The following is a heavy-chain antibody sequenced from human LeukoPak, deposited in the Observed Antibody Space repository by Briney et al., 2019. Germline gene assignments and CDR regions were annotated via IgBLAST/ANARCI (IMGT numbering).Heavy chain of an antibody. CDR1: GFTLRNYW. V-gene: IGHV3-7*03. CDR2: IHRDGSVT. CDR3: ANLIVGATYYFDY. D-gene: IGHD1-26*01. J-gene: IGHJ4*02. Sequence: PGGSLRLSCAASGFTLRNYWMNWVRQAPGKGLEWVANIHRDGSVTYYEDSVKGRFTISRDNAKNSLYLEMNSLRAEDTAVYYCANLIVGATYYFDYWGQGTLVTVSS.